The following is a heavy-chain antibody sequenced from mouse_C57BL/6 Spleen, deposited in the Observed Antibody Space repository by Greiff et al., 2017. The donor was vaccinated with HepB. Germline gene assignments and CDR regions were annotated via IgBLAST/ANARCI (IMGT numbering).Heavy chain of an antibody. Sequence: QVQLQQSGPELVKPGASVKISCKASGYAFSSSWMNWVKQRPGKGLEWIGRIYPGDGDTNYNGKFKGKATLTADKSSSTAYMQLSSLTSEDSAVYFCAREGIYYGSSFDYWGQGTTLTVSS. J-gene: IGHJ2*01. CDR1: GYAFSSSW. CDR2: IYPGDGDT. CDR3: AREGIYYGSSFDY. V-gene: IGHV1-82*01. D-gene: IGHD1-1*01.